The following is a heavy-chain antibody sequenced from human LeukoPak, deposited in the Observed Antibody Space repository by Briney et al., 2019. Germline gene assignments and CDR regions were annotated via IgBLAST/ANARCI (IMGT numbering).Heavy chain of an antibody. V-gene: IGHV1-24*01. D-gene: IGHD4-17*01. CDR1: GYTLTELS. CDR2: FDPEDGVT. J-gene: IGHJ4*02. Sequence: ASVKVSCKVSGYTLTELSMHWVRQAPGKGLEWMGGFDPEDGVTIYAQKFQGRVTMTEDTSTDTAYMELSSLRSEDTAVYYCARDFRDYAHPSPFDYWGQGTLVTVSS. CDR3: ARDFRDYAHPSPFDY.